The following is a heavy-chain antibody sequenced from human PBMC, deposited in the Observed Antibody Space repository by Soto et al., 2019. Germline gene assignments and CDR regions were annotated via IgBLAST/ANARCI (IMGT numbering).Heavy chain of an antibody. Sequence: SETLSLTCTVSGGSISSSSYYWGWIRQPPGKGLEWIGSIYYSGSTYYNPSLKSRVTISVDTSKNRFSLKLSSVTAADTAVYYCARHLPDIVATMARYYYGMDVWGQGTTVTVSS. CDR1: GGSISSSSYY. D-gene: IGHD5-12*01. J-gene: IGHJ6*02. V-gene: IGHV4-39*01. CDR3: ARHLPDIVATMARYYYGMDV. CDR2: IYYSGST.